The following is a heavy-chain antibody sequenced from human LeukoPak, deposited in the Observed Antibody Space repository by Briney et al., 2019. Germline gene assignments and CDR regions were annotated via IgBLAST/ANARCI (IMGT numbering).Heavy chain of an antibody. CDR2: IYYSGST. J-gene: IGHJ3*02. CDR1: GGSISSGDFH. CDR3: AREKGDSTSSTDAFDI. Sequence: NPSETLSLTCTVSGGSISSGDFHWSWVRQPPGKGLEWIGYIYYSGSTYYNPSLKSRVTISVDTSKNQFSLKLSSVTAADTAVYYCAREKGDSTSSTDAFDIWGQGTMVTVSS. D-gene: IGHD2-2*01. V-gene: IGHV4-30-4*01.